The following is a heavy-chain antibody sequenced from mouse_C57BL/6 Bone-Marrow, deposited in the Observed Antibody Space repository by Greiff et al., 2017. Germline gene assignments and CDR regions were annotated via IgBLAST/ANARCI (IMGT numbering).Heavy chain of an antibody. CDR3: ARDSWFAY. V-gene: IGHV5-4*01. CDR1: GFTFSSSA. CDR2: ISDGGSYT. J-gene: IGHJ3*01. Sequence: EVMLVESGAGLVKPGGSLKLSCAASGFTFSSSAMYWVRQSPEKRLEWVATISDGGSYTYYPDNVKGRFTISRDNAKNNRYLQMSHLQSEDTAMYYCARDSWFAYWGKGTLVTVSA.